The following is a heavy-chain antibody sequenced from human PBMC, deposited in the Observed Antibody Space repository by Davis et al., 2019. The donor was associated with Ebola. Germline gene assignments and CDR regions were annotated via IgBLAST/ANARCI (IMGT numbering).Heavy chain of an antibody. CDR3: AREGKVGATDS. CDR1: GFTFSDFA. V-gene: IGHV3-74*01. D-gene: IGHD1-26*01. CDR2: INRDGGYP. J-gene: IGHJ4*02. Sequence: GESLKISCAASGFTFSDFAMHWVRQAPGKGLVWVSRINRDGGYPENADFVKGRFTISRDNAKNTLYLQMNSLRDDDTAVYYCAREGKVGATDSWGQGTLVTVSS.